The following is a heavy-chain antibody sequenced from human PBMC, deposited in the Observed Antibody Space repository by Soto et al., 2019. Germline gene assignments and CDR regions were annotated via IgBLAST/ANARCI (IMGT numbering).Heavy chain of an antibody. Sequence: EVQLLESGGGLVQPGGSLRLSCAASGFTFSSYAMSWVRQAPEKGLEWVSAISGSGGSTYYADSVKGRFTISRDNSKNTQYLQMNSLRAEDTAVYFCAKDVGIPVAGELRYWGQGTLVTVSS. D-gene: IGHD6-19*01. CDR2: ISGSGGST. CDR1: GFTFSSYA. J-gene: IGHJ4*02. V-gene: IGHV3-23*01. CDR3: AKDVGIPVAGELRY.